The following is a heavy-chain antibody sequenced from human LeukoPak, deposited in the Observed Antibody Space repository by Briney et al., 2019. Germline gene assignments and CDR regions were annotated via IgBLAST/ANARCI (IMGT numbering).Heavy chain of an antibody. CDR1: GFTFSSYT. D-gene: IGHD6-19*01. V-gene: IGHV3-7*01. CDR3: ARDNGGWYGTYPRYFDY. CDR2: IKQDGSEK. J-gene: IGHJ4*02. Sequence: GGSLRLSCAASGFTFSSYTMNWVRQAPGKGLEWVANIKQDGSEKYYVDSVKGRFTISRDNAKNSLYLQMNSLRAEDTAVYYCARDNGGWYGTYPRYFDYWGQGTLVTVSS.